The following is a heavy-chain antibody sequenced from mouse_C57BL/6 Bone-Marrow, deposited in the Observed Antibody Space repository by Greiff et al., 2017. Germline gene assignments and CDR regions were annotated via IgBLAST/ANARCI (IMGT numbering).Heavy chain of an antibody. Sequence: SGAELARPGASVKLSCKASGYTFTSYGISWVKQRTGQGLEWIGEIYPRSGNTYYNEKFKGKATLTADKSSSTAYMELRSLTSEDSAVYFCARSLLLFAYWGQGTLVTVSA. J-gene: IGHJ3*01. D-gene: IGHD1-1*01. CDR1: GYTFTSYG. CDR2: IYPRSGNT. CDR3: ARSLLLFAY. V-gene: IGHV1-81*01.